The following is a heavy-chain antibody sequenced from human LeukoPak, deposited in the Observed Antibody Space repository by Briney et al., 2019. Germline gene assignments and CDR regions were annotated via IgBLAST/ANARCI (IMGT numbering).Heavy chain of an antibody. D-gene: IGHD3-22*01. CDR3: ARNRLDSSGYKSDYYYMDV. J-gene: IGHJ6*03. CDR2: IYPGDSDT. V-gene: IGHV5-51*01. Sequence: RGESLNISRKGPGYSFTSYWIGWVRQMPGKGLEWMGIIYPGDSDTRYSPSFQGQVTISADKSISTAYLQWSSLKASDTAMYYCARNRLDSSGYKSDYYYMDVWGKGTTVTVSS. CDR1: GYSFTSYW.